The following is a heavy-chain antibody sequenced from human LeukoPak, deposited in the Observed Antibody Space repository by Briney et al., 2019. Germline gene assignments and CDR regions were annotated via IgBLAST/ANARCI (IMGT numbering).Heavy chain of an antibody. Sequence: GGSLRLSCAASGFTFSSYAMNWVRQAPGKGLEWVSLISGDGGITYYADSVKGRFTISRDNSKNSLYLQMNSLRTEDTALYYCAKDGPGGFWDVDYWGQGTLVTVSS. CDR1: GFTFSSYA. V-gene: IGHV3-43*02. CDR2: ISGDGGIT. J-gene: IGHJ4*02. D-gene: IGHD3-16*01. CDR3: AKDGPGGFWDVDY.